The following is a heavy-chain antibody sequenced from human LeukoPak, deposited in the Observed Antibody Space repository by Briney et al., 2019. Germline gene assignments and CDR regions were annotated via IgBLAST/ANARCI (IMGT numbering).Heavy chain of an antibody. D-gene: IGHD6-6*01. CDR2: ISSSGSTI. J-gene: IGHJ3*02. CDR3: ARLIAAPTDAFDI. CDR1: GFTFSDYY. Sequence: SGGSLRRSCAASGFTFSDYYMSWIRQAPGKGLEWVSYISSSGSTIYYADSVKGRFTISRDNAKNSLYLQMNSLRAEDTAVYYCARLIAAPTDAFDIWGQGTMVTVSS. V-gene: IGHV3-11*01.